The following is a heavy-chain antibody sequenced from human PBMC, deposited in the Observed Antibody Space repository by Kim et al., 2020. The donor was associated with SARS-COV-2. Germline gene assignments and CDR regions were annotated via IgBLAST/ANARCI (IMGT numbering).Heavy chain of an antibody. CDR2: IYYSGST. CDR1: GGSVSSGSYY. J-gene: IGHJ4*02. CDR3: ARVGPGGGSSYYFDY. D-gene: IGHD1-26*01. V-gene: IGHV4-61*01. Sequence: SETLSLTCTVSGGSVSSGSYYWSWIRQPPGKGLEWIGYIYYSGSTNYNPSLKSRVTISVDTSKNQFSLKLSSVTAADTAVYYCARVGPGGGSSYYFDYWGQGTLVTVSS.